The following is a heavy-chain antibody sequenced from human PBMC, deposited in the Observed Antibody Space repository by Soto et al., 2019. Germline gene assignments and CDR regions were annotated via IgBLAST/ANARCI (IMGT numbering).Heavy chain of an antibody. Sequence: QVQLVQSAGEVKKPGASAIVSCQASGYTFRNYIIAWLRQAPGQVLEWMGWISPYNGNTNYERQFRGRVTLTTDTSTSAAYLELRNLGSDDAATYYCARYCAGNACYSRHYYAMDVWGQGTTVSVSS. CDR1: GYTFRNYI. V-gene: IGHV1-18*01. D-gene: IGHD2-21*02. CDR3: ARYCAGNACYSRHYYAMDV. CDR2: ISPYNGNT. J-gene: IGHJ6*02.